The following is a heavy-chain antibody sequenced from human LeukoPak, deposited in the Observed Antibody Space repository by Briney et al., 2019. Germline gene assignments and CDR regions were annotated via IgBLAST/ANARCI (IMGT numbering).Heavy chain of an antibody. CDR2: ISDSGGRT. V-gene: IGHV3-23*01. CDR1: GITLSDYG. D-gene: IGHD6-19*01. Sequence: PGGSLRLSCAVSGITLSDYGMSWVRQAPGKGLEWVAGISDSGGRTNYADSVKGRFTISRDNPKNTVSLQMNSLRPEDTAVYYCARENRGWYPAYWGQGTLVTVSS. J-gene: IGHJ4*02. CDR3: ARENRGWYPAY.